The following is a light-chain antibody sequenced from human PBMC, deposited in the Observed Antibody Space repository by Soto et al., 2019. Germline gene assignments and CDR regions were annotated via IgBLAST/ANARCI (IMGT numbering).Light chain of an antibody. J-gene: IGKJ1*01. CDR1: HSVSSRY. CDR3: QQYGSSPWT. V-gene: IGKV3-20*01. Sequence: EIVLTQSPGTLSLSPGERATLSCRASHSVSSRYLAWYQQKYGQAPRLLIYGASSRATGIPDRFSGSGSGADFTLTISRLEPEDFAVYYCQQYGSSPWTFGQGTKVDIK. CDR2: GAS.